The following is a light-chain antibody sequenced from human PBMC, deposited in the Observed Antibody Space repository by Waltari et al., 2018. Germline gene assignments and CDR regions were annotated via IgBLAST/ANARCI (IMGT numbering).Light chain of an antibody. CDR1: DSDVGGYEY. CDR2: DVT. CDR3: CSYADNNIYV. J-gene: IGLJ1*01. V-gene: IGLV2-11*01. Sequence: QSALTQPRSVSGSPGQSVTISCTGTDSDVGGYEYVSWYQHHPGKAPKLLIYDVTKRPSGVPDRFSASKSGNTASLTISGLHGEDEADYYCCSYADNNIYVFGTGTNVAVL.